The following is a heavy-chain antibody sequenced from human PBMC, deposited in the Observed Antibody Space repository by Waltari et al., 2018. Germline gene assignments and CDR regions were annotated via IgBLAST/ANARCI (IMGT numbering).Heavy chain of an antibody. Sequence: EVQLVTSGGGLVQPGRSLRLACVGSGFRFDDYAMYWVRQRPGKGLEWRSGIGWNSGCIGYADSVRGRFSTYRDNARKSLYLQMGRLRPEDTALYYCVKGGWGFGAFYEQHWGQGIQVTVSS. CDR2: IGWNSGCI. J-gene: IGHJ4*02. CDR3: VKGGWGFGAFYEQH. D-gene: IGHD3-10*01. CDR1: GFRFDDYA. V-gene: IGHV3-9*01.